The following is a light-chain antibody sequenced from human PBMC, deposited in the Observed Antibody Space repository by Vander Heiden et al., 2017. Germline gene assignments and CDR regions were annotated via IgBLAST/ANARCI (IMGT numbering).Light chain of an antibody. CDR1: KLGDKY. V-gene: IGLV3-1*01. Sequence: SYALTPPPSVSVPPGQTASITCSGDKLGDKYACWYQQKPGQSPVLVIYQESKRPSGIPERFSGSNSGNTATLTISGTQAMDEADYYCQAWDSSSVVFGGGTKLTVL. CDR2: QES. CDR3: QAWDSSSVV. J-gene: IGLJ2*01.